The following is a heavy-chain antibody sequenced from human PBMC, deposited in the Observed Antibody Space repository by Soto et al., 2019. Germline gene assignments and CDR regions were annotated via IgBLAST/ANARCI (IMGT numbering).Heavy chain of an antibody. Sequence: EVPLVESGGGLVQPGGSLRLSCAPSGLSVSNNYMSWVRQAPGKGLEWVSVIYSGGTTYYADSVKGRFIISRDIFKNMLYLQMNSLRADDTAVYYCARDYRLMVGGAGFDYWGQGVLVTVSS. J-gene: IGHJ4*02. V-gene: IGHV3-66*01. CDR3: ARDYRLMVGGAGFDY. D-gene: IGHD3-10*01. CDR2: IYSGGTT. CDR1: GLSVSNNY.